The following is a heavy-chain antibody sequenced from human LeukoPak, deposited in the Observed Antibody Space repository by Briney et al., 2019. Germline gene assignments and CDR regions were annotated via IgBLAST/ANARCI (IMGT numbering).Heavy chain of an antibody. J-gene: IGHJ4*02. D-gene: IGHD2-21*02. CDR1: GFTFSSYE. CDR2: ISSSGSTI. CDR3: ARAEFCAPNCYYYFYY. V-gene: IGHV3-48*03. Sequence: PGGSLRLSCAASGFTFSSYEMNWVRQAPGKGLEWVSYISSSGSTIYYADSVKGRFTISRDNAKNSLYLQMNSLRAEDTAVYYCARAEFCAPNCYYYFYYWGQGTLVTVSS.